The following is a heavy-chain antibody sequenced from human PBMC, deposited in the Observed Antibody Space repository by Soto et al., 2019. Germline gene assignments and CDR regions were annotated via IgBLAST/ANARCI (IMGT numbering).Heavy chain of an antibody. Sequence: SETLSLTCTVSGGSISSGGYYWSWIRQHPGKGLEWIGYIYYSGSTYYNPSLKSRVTISVDTSKNQFSLKLSSVTAADTAVYYCARAPGYCSSTSCYGVFSGFDYWGQGTLVTVSS. D-gene: IGHD2-2*01. CDR3: ARAPGYCSSTSCYGVFSGFDY. CDR2: IYYSGST. V-gene: IGHV4-31*03. CDR1: GGSISSGGYY. J-gene: IGHJ4*02.